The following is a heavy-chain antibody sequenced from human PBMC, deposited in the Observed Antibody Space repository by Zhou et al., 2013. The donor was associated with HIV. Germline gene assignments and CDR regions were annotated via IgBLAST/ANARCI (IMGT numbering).Heavy chain of an antibody. CDR2: ISAYNGDT. CDR1: GYTFTSYG. V-gene: IGHV1-18*01. J-gene: IGHJ6*03. Sequence: QVQLVQSGAEVKKPGASVAVSCKASGYTFTSYGITWVRQAPGQGLEWLGWISAYNGDTNYAQKLQGRVTMTTDTSTSTAYMELRSLRSDDTAVYYCARAGTGVSYDPNYYYMDVWGKGTTVTVSS. CDR3: ARAGTGVSYDPNYYYMDV. D-gene: IGHD3-16*01.